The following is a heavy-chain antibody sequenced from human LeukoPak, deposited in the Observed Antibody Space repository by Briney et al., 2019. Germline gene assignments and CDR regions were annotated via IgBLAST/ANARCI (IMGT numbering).Heavy chain of an antibody. V-gene: IGHV3-30*04. D-gene: IGHD2-8*01. CDR2: ISYDGSNK. CDR1: GFTFSDYA. Sequence: GRSLRLSCAASGFTFSDYAMHWVRQAPGKGLEWVAVISYDGSNKYYADSVKGRFTISRDNSKNTLYLQMNSLRAEDTAVYYCARVNGFDYWGQGILVTVSS. J-gene: IGHJ4*02. CDR3: ARVNGFDY.